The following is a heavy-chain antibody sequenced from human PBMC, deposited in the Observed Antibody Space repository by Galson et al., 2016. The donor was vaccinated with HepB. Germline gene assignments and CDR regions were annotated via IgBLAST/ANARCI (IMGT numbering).Heavy chain of an antibody. CDR2: INHSGST. CDR3: ARVVLDGDFGEYFQL. CDR1: GGSFNDFY. J-gene: IGHJ1*01. D-gene: IGHD4-17*01. Sequence: SETLSLTCAVYGGSFNDFYWSWIRQPPGKGLEWIGEINHSGSTHHNPSLKGRVAISVDTSKNQFSLNLNSLTAADTAIYYCARVVLDGDFGEYFQLWGRGTLVTVSS. V-gene: IGHV4-34*01.